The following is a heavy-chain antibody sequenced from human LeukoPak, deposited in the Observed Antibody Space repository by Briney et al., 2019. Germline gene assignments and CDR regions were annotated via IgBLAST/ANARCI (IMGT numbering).Heavy chain of an antibody. CDR2: ISYDGSNK. D-gene: IGHD4-17*01. CDR1: GFTFSSYG. J-gene: IGHJ5*02. CDR3: ARGHGDYGDNWFDP. V-gene: IGHV3-30*03. Sequence: GGSLRLSCAASGFTFSSYGMHWVRQAPGKGLEWVAVISYDGSNKYYADSVKGRFTISRDNSKNTLYLQMNSLRDEDTAVYYCARGHGDYGDNWFDPWGQGTLVTVSS.